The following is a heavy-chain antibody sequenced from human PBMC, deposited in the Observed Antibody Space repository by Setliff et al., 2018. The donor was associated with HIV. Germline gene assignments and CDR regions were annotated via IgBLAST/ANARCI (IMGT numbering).Heavy chain of an antibody. V-gene: IGHV1-18*01. CDR1: GYTFLTYD. CDR2: ISPYNGHT. D-gene: IGHD6-19*01. Sequence: ASVKVSCKASGYTFLTYDISWVRQAPGHGLEWMGWISPYNGHTNYAQNFQGRVTTTTDTSTSRAYMELRSLRSDDTAAYFCARLGSGWSDSYYYAMDVWGQGTTGTVSS. CDR3: ARLGSGWSDSYYYAMDV. J-gene: IGHJ6*02.